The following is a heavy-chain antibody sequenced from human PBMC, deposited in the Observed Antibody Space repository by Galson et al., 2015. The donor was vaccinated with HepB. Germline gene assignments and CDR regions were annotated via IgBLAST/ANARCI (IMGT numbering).Heavy chain of an antibody. D-gene: IGHD7-27*01. CDR1: GGTFSSDA. CDR2: IIPIFGTT. Sequence: SCKASGGTFSSDAISWVRQAPGQGLEWMGGIIPIFGTTNYAQKFQGRVTITADESTSTAYMELSSLRSEDTAVYYCAREPVNWGTAYYFDYWGQGTLVTVSS. V-gene: IGHV1-69*01. J-gene: IGHJ4*01. CDR3: AREPVNWGTAYYFDY.